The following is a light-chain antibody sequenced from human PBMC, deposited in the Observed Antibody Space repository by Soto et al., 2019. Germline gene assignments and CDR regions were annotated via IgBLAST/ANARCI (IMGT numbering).Light chain of an antibody. CDR2: KAS. J-gene: IGKJ2*01. Sequence: DIQMTQSPSTLSASVGDRVTITCRASQSISSWLAWYQQKPGKAPNLLIYKASSLESGVPSRFSASGSGTEFTLTISSLQPDDFVTYYCQQYNSYPYTFGQGTKLEIK. CDR1: QSISSW. V-gene: IGKV1-5*03. CDR3: QQYNSYPYT.